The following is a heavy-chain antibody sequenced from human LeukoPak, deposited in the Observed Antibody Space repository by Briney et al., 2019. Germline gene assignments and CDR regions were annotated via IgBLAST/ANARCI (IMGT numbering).Heavy chain of an antibody. D-gene: IGHD3-10*01. CDR3: AREDGWFGELIRFDP. J-gene: IGHJ5*02. V-gene: IGHV1-18*01. CDR2: TSAYNGNT. Sequence: ASVKVSCKASGYTFTSYGTSWVRQAPGQGLEWMGWTSAYNGNTNYAQKLQGRVTMTTDTSTSTAYMELRSLRSDDTAVYYCAREDGWFGELIRFDPWGQGTLVTVSS. CDR1: GYTFTSYG.